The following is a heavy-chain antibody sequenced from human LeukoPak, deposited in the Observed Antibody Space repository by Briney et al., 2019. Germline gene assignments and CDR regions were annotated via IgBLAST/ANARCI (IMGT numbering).Heavy chain of an antibody. V-gene: IGHV3-48*02. D-gene: IGHD6-6*01. J-gene: IGHJ3*02. CDR3: ARSEGEQLLANDAFDI. CDR2: ISSSSSTI. CDR1: GFTFSSYS. Sequence: GGSLRLSCAASGFTFSSYSMNWVRQAPGKGLEWVSYISSSSSTIYYADSVEGRFTISRDNAKNSLYLQMNSLRDEDTAVYYCARSEGEQLLANDAFDIWGQGTMVTVSS.